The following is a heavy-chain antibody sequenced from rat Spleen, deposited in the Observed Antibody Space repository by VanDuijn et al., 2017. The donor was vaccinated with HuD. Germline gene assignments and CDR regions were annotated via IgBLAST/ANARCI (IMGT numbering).Heavy chain of an antibody. V-gene: IGHV2-43*01. CDR2: IWTGGST. J-gene: IGHJ3*01. Sequence: QVQLKESGPGLVQPSQTLSLTCTVSGFSLTRYHVSWVRQPPGKGLEWMGLIWTGGSTAYNSLLKSRLTISRDISKSQVFLKMNSLQTEDTGTYYCARDGAREDHWFAYWGQGTLVTVSS. CDR1: GFSLTRYH. CDR3: ARDGAREDHWFAY. D-gene: IGHD1-11*01.